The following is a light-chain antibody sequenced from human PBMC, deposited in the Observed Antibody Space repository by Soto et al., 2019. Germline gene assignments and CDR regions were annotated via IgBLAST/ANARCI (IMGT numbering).Light chain of an antibody. J-gene: IGLJ1*01. CDR2: EVS. CDR1: SSDIGSYNR. CDR3: SSYTSNSTYV. V-gene: IGLV2-18*02. Sequence: QSALTQPPSVSGSPGQSVTISCTGTSSDIGSYNRVSWYQQPPGTAPKLMIYEVSSRPSGVPDRFSGSKSGNTASLTISGLQAEDEADYYCSSYTSNSTYVFGTGTKLTDL.